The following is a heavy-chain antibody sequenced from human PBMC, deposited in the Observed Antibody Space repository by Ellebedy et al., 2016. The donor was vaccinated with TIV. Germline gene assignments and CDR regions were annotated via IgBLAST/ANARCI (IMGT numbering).Heavy chain of an antibody. J-gene: IGHJ6*02. CDR3: ARRASGSYYYYYGMDV. CDR1: GGSISSSSYY. CDR2: IYYSGST. D-gene: IGHD1-26*01. V-gene: IGHV4-39*01. Sequence: MPSETLSLTCTVSGGSISSSSYYWGWIRQPPGKGLEWIGSIYYSGSTYYNPSLKSRVTISVDTSKNQFSLKLSSVTAADTAVYYCARRASGSYYYYYGMDVWGQGTTVTVSS.